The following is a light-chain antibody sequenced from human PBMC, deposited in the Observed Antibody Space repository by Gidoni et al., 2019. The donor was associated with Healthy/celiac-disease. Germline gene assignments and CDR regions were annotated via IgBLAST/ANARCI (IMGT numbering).Light chain of an antibody. V-gene: IGLV1-51*01. CDR3: GTWDSSLSAGV. CDR1: SSNIGNNY. Sequence: QSVLTQPPSVSADPGQKVTISCSGSSSNIGNNYLSWYQQLPGTAPKLLIYDNNKRPSGIPDRFSGSKSGTSATLGITGLQTGDEADYYCGTWDSSLSAGVFGGATKLTVL. CDR2: DNN. J-gene: IGLJ3*02.